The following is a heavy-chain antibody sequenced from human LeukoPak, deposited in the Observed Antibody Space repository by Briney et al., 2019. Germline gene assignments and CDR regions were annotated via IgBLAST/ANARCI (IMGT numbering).Heavy chain of an antibody. J-gene: IGHJ4*02. V-gene: IGHV4-39*01. D-gene: IGHD5-18*01. CDR3: ARSFGYSYGPLDY. CDR1: GGSISSSSYF. CDR2: IYYSGST. Sequence: SETLSLTCTVSGGSISSSSYFWGWIRQPPGKGPEWIGSIYYSGSTYYNSSLKSRVTISVDTSKNQFSLKLSSVTAADTAVYYCARSFGYSYGPLDYWGQGTLVTVSS.